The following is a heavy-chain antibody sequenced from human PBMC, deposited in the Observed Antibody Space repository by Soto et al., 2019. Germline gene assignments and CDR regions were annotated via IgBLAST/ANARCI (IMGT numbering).Heavy chain of an antibody. CDR1: GGSVSGRGYY. V-gene: IGHV4-31*03. CDR3: ARGYDYGDRRNAFHI. CDR2: IQNSGPI. Sequence: QLQESGPGLVKPSQTLSLTCTVSGGSVSGRGYYWSWLRQHPGKRLEWIGDIQNSGPIKYTPSLRRRLSISVDMSQNQISLRLGSVTAADMAVYYCARGYDYGDRRNAFHIWGQGTMVIVSS. D-gene: IGHD4-17*01. J-gene: IGHJ3*02.